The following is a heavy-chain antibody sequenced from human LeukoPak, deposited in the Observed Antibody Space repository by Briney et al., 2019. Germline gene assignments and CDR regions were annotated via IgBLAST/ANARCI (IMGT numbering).Heavy chain of an antibody. CDR3: ARHATGSYSVPWLDP. CDR1: GGSISSHY. J-gene: IGHJ5*02. Sequence: SETLSLTCTVSGGSISSHYWSWIRQPPGKGLEWIGYFSDSGSTIYNPSLKSRVTILGDTSKNQFSLKLSSVTAADTAVYYCARHATGSYSVPWLDPWGQGTLVTVSS. V-gene: IGHV4-59*08. D-gene: IGHD3-10*01. CDR2: FSDSGST.